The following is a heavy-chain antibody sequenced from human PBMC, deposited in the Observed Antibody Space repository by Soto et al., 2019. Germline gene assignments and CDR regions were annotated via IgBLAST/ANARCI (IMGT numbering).Heavy chain of an antibody. CDR2: IYYSGST. CDR3: AGPEPDFAY. J-gene: IGHJ4*02. Sequence: QVQLQESGPGLVKPSGTLSLTCAVSGGSISGSYWTWIRQPPGKGLEWIGYIYYSGSTNYNPSLKGRVTISGDTSKNQLSLKLTSVTAADTAVYYCAGPEPDFAYWGQGTLVTVSS. CDR1: GGSISGSY. V-gene: IGHV4-59*01.